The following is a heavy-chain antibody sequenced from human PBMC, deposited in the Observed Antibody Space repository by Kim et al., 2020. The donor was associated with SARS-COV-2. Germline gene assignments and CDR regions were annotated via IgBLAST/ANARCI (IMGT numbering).Heavy chain of an antibody. CDR3: AKVNSAFMIYPPGGAFAM. Sequence: GGSLRLSCAASGFTFSSYTMNWVRQAPGKGLEGVSGISRNGRKKYYADPVKGRFTCSRDSSKNMLYLQMNSLRAEDTAMYFCAKVNSAFMIYPPGGAFAMWGLGTRVTVSS. CDR1: GFTFSSYT. CDR2: ISRNGRKK. D-gene: IGHD3-16*01. V-gene: IGHV3-48*01. J-gene: IGHJ3*02.